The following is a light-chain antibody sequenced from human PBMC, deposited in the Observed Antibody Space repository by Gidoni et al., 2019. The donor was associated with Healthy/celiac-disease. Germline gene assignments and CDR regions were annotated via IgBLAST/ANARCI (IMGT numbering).Light chain of an antibody. CDR3: QQYNNWFRS. Sequence: EIVMTQSPATLSVSPGERATLSCRASQSVSSNLAWYQQKPGQAPRPLIYGASTRATVIPARFSGSGSGTELTLTISSLQSEDFAVYYCQQYNNWFRSSGQRTKLEIK. J-gene: IGKJ2*01. CDR2: GAS. V-gene: IGKV3-15*01. CDR1: QSVSSN.